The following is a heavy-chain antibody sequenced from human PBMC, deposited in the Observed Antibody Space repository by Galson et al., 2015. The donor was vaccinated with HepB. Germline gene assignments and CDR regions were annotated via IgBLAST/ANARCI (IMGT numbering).Heavy chain of an antibody. V-gene: IGHV4-30-2*01. J-gene: IGHJ4*02. D-gene: IGHD3-10*01. CDR3: ARGLYGSGASDY. Sequence: TLSLTCAVSGGSISSGGYSWSWIRQPPGKGLEWIRYIYHSGSTYYNPSLKSRVTISVDRSKNQFSLKLSSVTAADTAVYYCARGLYGSGASDYWGQGTLVTVSS. CDR1: GGSISSGGYS. CDR2: IYHSGST.